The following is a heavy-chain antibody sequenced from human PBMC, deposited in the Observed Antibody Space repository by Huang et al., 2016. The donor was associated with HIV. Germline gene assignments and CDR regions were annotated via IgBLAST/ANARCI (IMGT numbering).Heavy chain of an antibody. V-gene: IGHV4-39*01. Sequence: QLLLQESGPGLVKPSEALALTCAVSGGSIRSSDYHWGWIRQPPGKGLEWIGSIYAKGSTHYSPSLKSRVTIAVDTSKNLFFLILTSMTAADTAVYYCARHREGPVAYYSGWGSHLNYMDVWGRGRTVVVSS. J-gene: IGHJ6*03. CDR3: ARHREGPVAYYSGWGSHLNYMDV. CDR2: IYAKGST. CDR1: GGSIRSSDYH. D-gene: IGHD3-10*01.